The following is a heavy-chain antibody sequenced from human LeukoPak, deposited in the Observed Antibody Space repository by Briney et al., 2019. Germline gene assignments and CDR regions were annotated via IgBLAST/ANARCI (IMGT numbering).Heavy chain of an antibody. CDR2: ISYDGSNK. Sequence: GRSLRLSCAASGFAFSSYAMHWVRQAPGKGLEWVAVISYDGSNKYYADPVKGRFTISRDNSKNTLYLQMNSLRAEDTAVYYCARDGGSAAYDFDYWGQGTLVTVSS. D-gene: IGHD2-2*01. CDR1: GFAFSSYA. CDR3: ARDGGSAAYDFDY. V-gene: IGHV3-30-3*01. J-gene: IGHJ4*02.